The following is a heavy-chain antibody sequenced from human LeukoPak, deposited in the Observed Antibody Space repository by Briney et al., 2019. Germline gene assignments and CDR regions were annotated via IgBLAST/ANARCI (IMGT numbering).Heavy chain of an antibody. Sequence: TGGSLRLSCAASGFTFSDYSMHWVRQAPGKGLNWVAFIRYDGNNKYYADSVKGRFTISRDNSKNTLDLQMNSLRAEDTAVYYCAKDSGYCFHYWGQGTLVTVSS. J-gene: IGHJ4*02. D-gene: IGHD3-10*01. CDR3: AKDSGYCFHY. CDR1: GFTFSDYS. CDR2: IRYDGNNK. V-gene: IGHV3-30*02.